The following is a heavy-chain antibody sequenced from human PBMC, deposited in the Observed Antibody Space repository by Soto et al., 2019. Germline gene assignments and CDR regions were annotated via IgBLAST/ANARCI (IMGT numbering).Heavy chain of an antibody. CDR3: AKVIAVAGYYYYGMDV. CDR1: GFTFSSYA. Sequence: EVQLLESGGGLVQPGGSLRLSCAASGFTFSSYAMSWVRQAPGKGLEWVSAISGSGGSTYYADSVKGRFTISRDNSKNTLYLQMNSLRAEDTAVYYCAKVIAVAGYYYYGMDVWGQGTTVTVSS. CDR2: ISGSGGST. V-gene: IGHV3-23*01. J-gene: IGHJ6*02. D-gene: IGHD6-19*01.